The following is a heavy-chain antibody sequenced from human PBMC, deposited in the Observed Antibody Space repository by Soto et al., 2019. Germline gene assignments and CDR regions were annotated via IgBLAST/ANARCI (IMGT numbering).Heavy chain of an antibody. Sequence: PSETLSLTCTVSGGSISSSSYYWGWLRQPPGKGLECIGLIYYSGSTYYNPSIKISVTISVDRTKNQFSLKLSSVAAADTAVYYCARVSDYWGQGTLVTVSS. CDR3: ARVSDY. CDR2: IYYSGST. V-gene: IGHV4-39*07. CDR1: GGSISSSSYY. J-gene: IGHJ4*02.